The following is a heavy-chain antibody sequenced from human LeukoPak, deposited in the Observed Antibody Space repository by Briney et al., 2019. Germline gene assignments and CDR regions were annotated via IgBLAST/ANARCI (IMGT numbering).Heavy chain of an antibody. CDR2: IYHSGST. V-gene: IGHV4-30-2*01. J-gene: IGHJ4*02. D-gene: IGHD6-13*01. Sequence: PSETLSLTCAVSGGSISSSSYYWSWIRQPPGKGLEWIGYIYHSGSTYYNPSLKSRVTISVDRSKNQFSLKLSSVTAADTAVYYCARSGVAAGSRSDYWGQGTLVTVSS. CDR3: ARSGVAAGSRSDY. CDR1: GGSISSSSYY.